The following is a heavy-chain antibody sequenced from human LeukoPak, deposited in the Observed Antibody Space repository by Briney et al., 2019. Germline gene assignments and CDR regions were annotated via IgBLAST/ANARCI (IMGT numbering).Heavy chain of an antibody. Sequence: GGSLRLSCAASGFTFSSYSMTWVRQAPGKGLEWVSSIGSANSYIYYADSLKGRFTISRDNAKNSLYLQMNSLRAEDTAVYYCAGASGGNRPFDYWGQGTLVTVSS. CDR3: AGASGGNRPFDY. J-gene: IGHJ4*02. V-gene: IGHV3-21*01. CDR2: IGSANSYI. CDR1: GFTFSSYS. D-gene: IGHD1-14*01.